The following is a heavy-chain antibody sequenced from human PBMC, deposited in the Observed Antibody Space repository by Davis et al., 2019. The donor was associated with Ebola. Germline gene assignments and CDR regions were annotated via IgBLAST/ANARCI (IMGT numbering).Heavy chain of an antibody. CDR3: ARDGLIRDYGMDF. J-gene: IGHJ6*04. CDR1: GGSISSGNYY. D-gene: IGHD2-8*01. V-gene: IGHV4-30-4*01. Sequence: MPSETLSLTCTVSGGSISSGNYYWSWIRQPPGKGLEWIGYIYHSGSTRYNPSLKSRVTISVDTSKNQFSLRLNSVTAADTAVYYCARDGLIRDYGMDFWGKGTTVTVSS. CDR2: IYHSGST.